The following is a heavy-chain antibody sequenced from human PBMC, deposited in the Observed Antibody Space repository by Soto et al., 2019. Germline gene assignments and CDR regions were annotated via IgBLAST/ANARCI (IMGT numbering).Heavy chain of an antibody. Sequence: SETLSLTCTVSGGSVSSGSYYWSWIRQPPGKGLEWIGYIYYSGSTNYNPSLKSRVTISVDTSKNQFSLKLSSVTAADTAVYYCARVWGGAFDIWGQGTMVTVAS. J-gene: IGHJ3*02. V-gene: IGHV4-61*01. CDR3: ARVWGGAFDI. CDR2: IYYSGST. CDR1: GGSVSSGSYY. D-gene: IGHD3-10*01.